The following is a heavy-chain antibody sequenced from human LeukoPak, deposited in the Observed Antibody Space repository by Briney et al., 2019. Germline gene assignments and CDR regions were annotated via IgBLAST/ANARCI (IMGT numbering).Heavy chain of an antibody. V-gene: IGHV4-4*07. Sequence: SETLSLTCTVSGGSISGYYLNWIRQSAGKGLEWIWRIYANGGTNYNPSLRSRVSMSVDTSKNQFSLKLTSVTAADTAIYYCARDFTRNSYAVAEFFHPWGQGTLVSVSS. D-gene: IGHD5-18*01. CDR1: GGSISGYY. CDR2: IYANGGT. CDR3: ARDFTRNSYAVAEFFHP. J-gene: IGHJ1*01.